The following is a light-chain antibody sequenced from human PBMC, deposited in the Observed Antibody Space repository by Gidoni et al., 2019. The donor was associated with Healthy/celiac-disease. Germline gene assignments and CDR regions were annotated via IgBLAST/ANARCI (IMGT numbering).Light chain of an antibody. Sequence: DIQLTQSPSFLSASVGDRVTITCRARQGISSYLAWYQQKPGKAPNLLIYAASTLQSGVPSRFRGSGSGTEFTLTISSLQPEDFATYYCQQLNSYPFFGGGTKVEIK. CDR3: QQLNSYPF. CDR1: QGISSY. V-gene: IGKV1-9*01. CDR2: AAS. J-gene: IGKJ4*01.